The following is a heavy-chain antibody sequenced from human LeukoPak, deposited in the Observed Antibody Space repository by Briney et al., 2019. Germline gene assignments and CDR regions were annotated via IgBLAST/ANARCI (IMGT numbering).Heavy chain of an antibody. CDR1: GGSIKNYY. D-gene: IGHD6-13*01. Sequence: PSETLSLTCTVSGGSIKNYYWSWIRQPPGKGLEWIGYIYSSGSTTYNPSLKSRVIMSVDTSENHFSLNLRSVTAADTAVYYCARRAGYSGSWYEYWGQGTLVTVSS. J-gene: IGHJ4*02. CDR2: IYSSGST. CDR3: ARRAGYSGSWYEY. V-gene: IGHV4-59*01.